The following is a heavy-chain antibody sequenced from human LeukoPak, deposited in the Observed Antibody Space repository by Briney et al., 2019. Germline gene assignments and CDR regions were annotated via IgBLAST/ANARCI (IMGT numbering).Heavy chain of an antibody. V-gene: IGHV1-46*01. CDR2: INPSGGST. J-gene: IGHJ4*02. Sequence: ASVKVSCTASGYTFTSYYMHWVRQAPGQGLEWMGIINPSGGSTSYAQKFQGRVTMTRDTSTSTVYMELSSLRSEDTAVYYCARDFAPNYYGSGSSSPLSDYWGQGTLVTVSS. D-gene: IGHD3-10*01. CDR1: GYTFTSYY. CDR3: ARDFAPNYYGSGSSSPLSDY.